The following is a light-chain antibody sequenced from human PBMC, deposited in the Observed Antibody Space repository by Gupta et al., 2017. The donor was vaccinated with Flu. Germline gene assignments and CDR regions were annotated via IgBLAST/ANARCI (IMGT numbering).Light chain of an antibody. V-gene: IGKV4-1*01. CDR2: GAF. Sequence: NVLTQSPDSLSVSLAVSATVNCKSSQSCLHTSNKRNYLGWYQQKRGQPPKLLIYGAFTREAGVPERFSGSGAGTDFTLTISGLQAEDVAIYYCHQYDSTPRTFGQGTKVEIK. J-gene: IGKJ1*01. CDR3: HQYDSTPRT. CDR1: QSCLHTSNKRNY.